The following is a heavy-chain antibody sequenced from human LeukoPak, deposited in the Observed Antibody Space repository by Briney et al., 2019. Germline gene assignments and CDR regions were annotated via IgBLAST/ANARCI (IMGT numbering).Heavy chain of an antibody. Sequence: SVKVSCKASGGTFSSYAISWVRQAPGQGLEWMGGIIPIFGTANYAQKFQGRVTITADESTSTAYMELRSLRSEDTAVYYCARDLDDAFDIWGQGTMVTVSS. CDR3: ARDLDDAFDI. CDR2: IIPIFGTA. J-gene: IGHJ3*02. V-gene: IGHV1-69*01. CDR1: GGTFSSYA.